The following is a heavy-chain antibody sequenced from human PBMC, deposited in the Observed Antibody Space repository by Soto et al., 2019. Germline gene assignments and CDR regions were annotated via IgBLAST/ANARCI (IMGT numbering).Heavy chain of an antibody. D-gene: IGHD2-15*01. CDR3: ARALYCSGGSCYDHNWSAP. V-gene: IGHV7-4-1*01. CDR2: INTNTGNP. Sequence: QVQLVQSGSELKKPGASVKVSCKASGYTFTSYAMNWVRQAPGQGLEWMGWINTNTGNPTYAQGFTGRFVFSLDTSVSTAYLQICSLKAEHTAVYYCARALYCSGGSCYDHNWSAPCGQGTLVTVSS. CDR1: GYTFTSYA. J-gene: IGHJ5*02.